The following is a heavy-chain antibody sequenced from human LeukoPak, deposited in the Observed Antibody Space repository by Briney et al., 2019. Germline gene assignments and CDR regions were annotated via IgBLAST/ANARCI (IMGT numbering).Heavy chain of an antibody. CDR2: IYYSGST. V-gene: IGHV4-59*01. CDR1: GGSISSYY. Sequence: SETLSLTCTVSGGSISSYYWSWIRQPPGKGLEWIGYIYYSGSTNYNPSLKSRVTISVDTSKNQFSLKLSSVTAADTAVYYCARVKSGYGDYLHTALAEYFQHWGQGTLVTVSS. CDR3: ARVKSGYGDYLHTALAEYFQH. D-gene: IGHD4-17*01. J-gene: IGHJ1*01.